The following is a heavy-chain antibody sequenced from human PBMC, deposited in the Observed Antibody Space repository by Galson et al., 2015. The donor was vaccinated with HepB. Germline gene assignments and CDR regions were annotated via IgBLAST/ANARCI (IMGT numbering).Heavy chain of an antibody. J-gene: IGHJ4*02. Sequence: SLRLSCAASGFTFSNYGMHWVRQAPGKGLEWVAFIGYDGSKKYYADSVRGRFTVSRDNSKNTLYLQMNSLRAEATAVYYCAKDASNYYIHYWAQGTLVTISS. D-gene: IGHD4-11*01. V-gene: IGHV3-30*02. CDR3: AKDASNYYIHY. CDR2: IGYDGSKK. CDR1: GFTFSNYG.